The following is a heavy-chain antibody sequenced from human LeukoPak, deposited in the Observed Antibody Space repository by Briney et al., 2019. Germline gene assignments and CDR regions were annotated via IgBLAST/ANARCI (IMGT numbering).Heavy chain of an antibody. CDR1: GFTFSDYY. CDR2: ISSSGSTI. J-gene: IGHJ2*01. V-gene: IGHV3-11*01. D-gene: IGHD2-15*01. CDR3: ARERAHCSGGSCQGYWYFDL. Sequence: GGSLRLSCAASGFTFSDYYMSWICQAPGKGLEWVSYISSSGSTIHYADSVKGRFTISRDNAKNSLYLQMNSLRAEDTAVYYCARERAHCSGGSCQGYWYFDLWGRGTLVTVSS.